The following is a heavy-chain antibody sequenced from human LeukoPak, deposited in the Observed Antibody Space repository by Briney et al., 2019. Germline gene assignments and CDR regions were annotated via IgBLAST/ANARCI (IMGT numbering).Heavy chain of an antibody. CDR2: IIPIFGTA. D-gene: IGHD6-19*01. V-gene: IGHV1-69*06. Sequence: SVKVSFKASGGTFSIYAISWVRQAPGQGLEWMGGIIPIFGTANYAQKFQGRVTITADKSTSTAYMELSSLRSEDTAVYYCASTARGSGWLDYWGQGTLVTVSS. J-gene: IGHJ4*02. CDR3: ASTARGSGWLDY. CDR1: GGTFSIYA.